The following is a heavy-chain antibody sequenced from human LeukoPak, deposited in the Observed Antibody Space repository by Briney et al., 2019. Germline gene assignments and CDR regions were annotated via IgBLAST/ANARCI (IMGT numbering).Heavy chain of an antibody. CDR3: ARALGSSGGNFDY. V-gene: IGHV4-59*12. Sequence: SETLSLTCTVSGDSISSYYWSWIRQPPGKGLEWIGYIYHSGSTYYNPSLKSRVTISVDRSKNQFSLKLSSVTAADTAVYYCARALGSSGGNFDYWGQGTLVTVSS. D-gene: IGHD2-15*01. J-gene: IGHJ4*02. CDR2: IYHSGST. CDR1: GDSISSYY.